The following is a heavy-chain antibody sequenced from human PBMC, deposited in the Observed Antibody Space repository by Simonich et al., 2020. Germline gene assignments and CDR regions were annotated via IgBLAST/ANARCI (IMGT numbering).Heavy chain of an antibody. D-gene: IGHD3-3*01. Sequence: QVQLVQSGAEVKKPGASVKVSCKASGYTFTSYYMHWVRQAPGKGLEWMGIINPSGGSTSYAQKFKGRVTMTRYTSTSTVYLELSSLRSEDTAVYYCASTSIIGGITIFGVVIGGDYYYMDVWGKGTTVTVSS. V-gene: IGHV1-46*03. CDR2: INPSGGST. CDR3: ASTSIIGGITIFGVVIGGDYYYMDV. CDR1: GYTFTSYY. J-gene: IGHJ6*03.